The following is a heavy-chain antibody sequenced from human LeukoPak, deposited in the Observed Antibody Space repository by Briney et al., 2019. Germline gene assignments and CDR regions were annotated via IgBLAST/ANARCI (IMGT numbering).Heavy chain of an antibody. CDR2: ISGGSGSK. Sequence: GGALRLSCAESGFSFTNYNMNWVCESPVKGVERTSYISGGSGSKYYADSVRGGVTVSRYNAKDSLWLQMNTLRVEDTAVYYCARRYANWLDPWGPGALVTVSS. D-gene: IGHD2-2*01. J-gene: IGHJ5*02. CDR3: ARRYANWLDP. CDR1: GFSFTNYN. V-gene: IGHV3-48*01.